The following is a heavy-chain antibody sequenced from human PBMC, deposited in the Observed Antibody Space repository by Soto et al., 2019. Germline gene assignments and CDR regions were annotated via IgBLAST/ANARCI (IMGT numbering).Heavy chain of an antibody. CDR3: VSAAKWELLFDY. D-gene: IGHD1-26*01. CDR2: IYYTEGT. V-gene: IGHV4-39*01. CDR1: GGSIISSNYY. J-gene: IGHJ4*02. Sequence: SETLSLTCTVSGGSIISSNYYWAWIRQPPGKGLEWIGNIYYTEGTYYNPSLKSRVTISVDTSKNQVSLKLFSVTAADTAVYYCVSAAKWELLFDYWGQGTLVTVSS.